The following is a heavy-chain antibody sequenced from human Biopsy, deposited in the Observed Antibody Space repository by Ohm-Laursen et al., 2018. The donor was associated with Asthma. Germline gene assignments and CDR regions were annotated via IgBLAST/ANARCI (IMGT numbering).Heavy chain of an antibody. CDR1: GGTFNTYV. CDR2: INSVFGTT. J-gene: IGHJ4*02. Sequence: SSVKVSCKSLGGTFNTYVIGWVRQAPGQGLEWMGGINSVFGTTTYPQKFQERVTITADDSTSTVCMELSSLRSEDTAVYYCARKAGSCISRTCYSLDFWGQGTLVTVSS. D-gene: IGHD2-2*01. V-gene: IGHV1-69*01. CDR3: ARKAGSCISRTCYSLDF.